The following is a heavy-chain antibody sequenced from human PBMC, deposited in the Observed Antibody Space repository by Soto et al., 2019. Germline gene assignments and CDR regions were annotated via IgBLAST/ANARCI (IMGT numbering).Heavy chain of an antibody. CDR2: ISAHNGNT. Sequence: QVPLVQSGAEVKKPGASVKVSCKGSGYAFTTYGITWVRQAPGQGLEWMGWISAHNGNTNYAQKLQGRVTVTRDTSTSTAYMELRSLRSDDTAVYYCARGRYGEYWGQGARVTCSS. V-gene: IGHV1-18*01. CDR3: ARGRYGEY. D-gene: IGHD3-10*01. J-gene: IGHJ4*02. CDR1: GYAFTTYG.